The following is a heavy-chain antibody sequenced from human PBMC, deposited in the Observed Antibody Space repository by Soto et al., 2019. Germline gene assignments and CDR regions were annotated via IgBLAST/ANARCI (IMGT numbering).Heavy chain of an antibody. V-gene: IGHV1-8*01. D-gene: IGHD3-10*01. CDR2: MNPNSDNT. CDR3: ARVLNSDSGSYFSPEHY. Sequence: GASVKVSCKASGYTFTSYHINWVRQATGQGLEWMGWMNPNSDNTGYARKFQGRVTMTRNTSISTAYMELSSLRSEDTAVYYCARVLNSDSGSYFSPEHYWGQGTLVTVSS. J-gene: IGHJ4*02. CDR1: GYTFTSYH.